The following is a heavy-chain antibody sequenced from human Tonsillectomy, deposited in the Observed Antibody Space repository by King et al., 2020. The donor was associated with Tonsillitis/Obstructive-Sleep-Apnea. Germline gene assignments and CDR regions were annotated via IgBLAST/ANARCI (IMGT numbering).Heavy chain of an antibody. Sequence: VQLVESGGASVRPGGSLRLSCVASGFTFRDAWMSWVRQAPGKRPEWLGRIKSKRDGGPTDYASTVIGRFTISRDDSKDTLYLQMNSLITEDTAVYYCTTDPRYWGQGTLVTVSS. V-gene: IGHV3-15*02. CDR3: TTDPRY. D-gene: IGHD1-14*01. J-gene: IGHJ1*01. CDR2: IKSKRDGGPT. CDR1: GFTFRDAW.